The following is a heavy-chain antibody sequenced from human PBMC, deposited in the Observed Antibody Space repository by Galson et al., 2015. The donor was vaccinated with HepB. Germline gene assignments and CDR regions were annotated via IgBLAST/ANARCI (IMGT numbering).Heavy chain of an antibody. D-gene: IGHD5-18*01. Sequence: ETLSLTCAVYGGSFSDYFWTWIRQPPGKGLEWIGQTTHSGITNYNPSLESRVAISVDTSKNPFYLRLSSVTAADTGIYYCARVKPLWFSSSKVPHCFDYWGQGALVTVSS. V-gene: IGHV4-34*01. CDR1: GGSFSDYF. CDR3: ARVKPLWFSSSKVPHCFDY. J-gene: IGHJ4*02. CDR2: TTHSGIT.